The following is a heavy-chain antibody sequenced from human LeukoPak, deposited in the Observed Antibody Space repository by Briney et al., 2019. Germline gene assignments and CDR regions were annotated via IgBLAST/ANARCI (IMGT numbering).Heavy chain of an antibody. D-gene: IGHD2-15*01. Sequence: SETLSLTCTVSGGSISSYYWSWIRQPAGKGLEWIGRIYTSGSTNYNPSLKSRVTISVDTSKNQFSLKLSSVTAADTAVYYCASGYCSGGSCYFPPRYWGQGTLVTVSS. CDR2: IYTSGST. CDR1: GGSISSYY. V-gene: IGHV4-4*07. CDR3: ASGYCSGGSCYFPPRY. J-gene: IGHJ4*02.